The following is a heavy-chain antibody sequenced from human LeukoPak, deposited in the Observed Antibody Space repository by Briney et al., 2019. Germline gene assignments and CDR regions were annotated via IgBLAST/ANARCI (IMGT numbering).Heavy chain of an antibody. Sequence: PGRSLRLSCTASVFTFGDYTMSWVRQAPGKGLEWVGFIRSEAYGGTTEYAASVKGRFTISRDDSKSIAYLQMNSLKTEDTAMYYCARDGCGSTSCYPVFDFWGQGTLVTVSS. CDR2: IRSEAYGGTT. CDR3: ARDGCGSTSCYPVFDF. D-gene: IGHD2-2*01. J-gene: IGHJ4*02. CDR1: VFTFGDYT. V-gene: IGHV3-49*04.